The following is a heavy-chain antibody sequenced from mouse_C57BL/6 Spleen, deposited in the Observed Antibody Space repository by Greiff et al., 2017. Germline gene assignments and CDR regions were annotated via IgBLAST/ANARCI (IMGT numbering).Heavy chain of an antibody. V-gene: IGHV1-82*01. J-gene: IGHJ4*01. Sequence: PELGLEWIGRIYPGDGDTNYNGKFKGKATLTADKSSSTAYMQLSSLTSEASAVYFCARSPITTDAMDYWGQGTSVTVSS. CDR2: IYPGDGDT. D-gene: IGHD1-1*01. CDR3: ARSPITTDAMDY.